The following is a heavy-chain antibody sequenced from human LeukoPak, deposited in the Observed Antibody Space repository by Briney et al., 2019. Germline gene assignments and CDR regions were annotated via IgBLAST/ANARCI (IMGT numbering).Heavy chain of an antibody. CDR2: INPNSGDT. Sequence: GASVKVSCKASGYTFTGYYIHWVRQAPGQGLEWMGRINPNSGDTDYAQKFQGRVTMTRDTSINTGYMEVRRLTSDDTADYYCARSAEHCANGVCFTKYYMDVWGEGTTVTVSS. J-gene: IGHJ6*03. D-gene: IGHD2-8*01. CDR1: GYTFTGYY. CDR3: ARSAEHCANGVCFTKYYMDV. V-gene: IGHV1-2*02.